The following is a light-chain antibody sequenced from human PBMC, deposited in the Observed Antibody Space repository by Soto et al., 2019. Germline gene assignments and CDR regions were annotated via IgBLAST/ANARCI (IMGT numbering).Light chain of an antibody. V-gene: IGKV1-8*01. CDR3: QQYYSYPQT. J-gene: IGKJ1*01. CDR2: AAS. Sequence: AIRMTQSPSSLSASTGDRVTITCRASQGISSYLAWYQQKPGKAPKLLIYAASTLQSGVPSRFSGSGSGTDFNLTISGLQSEDFATYYCQQYYSYPQTFGQGTKVEIK. CDR1: QGISSY.